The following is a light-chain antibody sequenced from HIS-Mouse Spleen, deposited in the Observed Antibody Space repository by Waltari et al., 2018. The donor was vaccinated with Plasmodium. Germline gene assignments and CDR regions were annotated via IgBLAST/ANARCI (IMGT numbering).Light chain of an antibody. J-gene: IGLJ3*02. CDR1: ALPKKY. V-gene: IGLV3-10*01. CDR3: YSTDSSGNHRV. CDR2: EDS. Sequence: SYELTQPPSVSVSPGQTARITCSGDALPKKYAYRYQQKASQAPGLVIYEDSKRPSGIPERFSGSSSGTMATLTISGAQVEDEADYYCYSTDSSGNHRVFGGGTKLTVL.